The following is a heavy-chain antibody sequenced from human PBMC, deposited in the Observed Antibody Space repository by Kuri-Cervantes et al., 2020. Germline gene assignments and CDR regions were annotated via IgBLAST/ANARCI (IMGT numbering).Heavy chain of an antibody. CDR2: ISWNSGSI. J-gene: IGHJ4*02. D-gene: IGHD4-11*01. CDR3: AKGNIYSNYALFY. CDR1: GFTFDDYA. V-gene: IGHV3-9*01. Sequence: SCAASGFTFDDYAMHWVRQAPGKGLEWVSGISWNSGSIGYADSVKGRFTISRDNAKNSLYLQMNSLRAEDTALYYCAKGNIYSNYALFYWGQGTLVTVSS.